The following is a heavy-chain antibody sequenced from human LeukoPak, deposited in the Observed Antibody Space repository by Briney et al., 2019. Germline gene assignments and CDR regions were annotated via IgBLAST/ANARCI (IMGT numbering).Heavy chain of an antibody. J-gene: IGHJ3*02. CDR3: ARDGIRLWWYAFDI. CDR2: IYYSGST. Sequence: PSETLSRTCTVSGGSISSYYWSWIRQPPGKGLEWIGYIYYSGSTNYNPSLKSRVTISVDTSKNQFSLKLSSVTAADTAVYYCARDGIRLWWYAFDIWGQGTMVTVSS. D-gene: IGHD2-21*01. CDR1: GGSISSYY. V-gene: IGHV4-59*01.